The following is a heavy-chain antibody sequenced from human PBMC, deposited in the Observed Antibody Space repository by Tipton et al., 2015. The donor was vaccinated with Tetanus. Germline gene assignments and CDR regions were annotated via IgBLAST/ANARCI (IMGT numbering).Heavy chain of an antibody. Sequence: SLRLSCAASGFTFSSYWMHWVRQAPGKGLEWVSGISGSGGSTYYADSVKGRFTISRDNSKNTLYLQMNSLRAEDTAVYYCAKEGLSAFDYWGQGTLVSVSS. V-gene: IGHV3-23*01. CDR2: ISGSGGST. J-gene: IGHJ4*02. D-gene: IGHD6-13*01. CDR3: AKEGLSAFDY. CDR1: GFTFSSYW.